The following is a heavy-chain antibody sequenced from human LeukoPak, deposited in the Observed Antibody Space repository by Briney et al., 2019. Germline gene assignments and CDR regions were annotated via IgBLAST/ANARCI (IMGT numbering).Heavy chain of an antibody. CDR3: ARHGGELLTRLDS. CDR1: GYSFTSYW. Sequence: GESLKISCRTSGYSFTSYWIGWVRQMPGKGLEWMGIIYPGDSDTTYSPSFQGQVTFSADKSIRTAYLQWSSLKVSDTAIYYCARHGGELLTRLDSWGQGTLVTVSS. CDR2: IYPGDSDT. V-gene: IGHV5-51*01. D-gene: IGHD1-26*01. J-gene: IGHJ4*02.